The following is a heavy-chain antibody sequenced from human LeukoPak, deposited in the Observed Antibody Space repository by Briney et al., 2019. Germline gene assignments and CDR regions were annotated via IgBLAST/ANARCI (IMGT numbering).Heavy chain of an antibody. CDR3: ARVIQFGSWPDWFDP. Sequence: SETLSLTCTVSGYSISSVYYWGWIRQPPGKGLEWIGSISHSGSTYYNPSLKSRVTISVDPSKNQFSLKLSSVTAADTAVDYCARVIQFGSWPDWFDPWGKGTLVTVSS. J-gene: IGHJ5*02. CDR2: ISHSGST. D-gene: IGHD6-13*01. CDR1: GYSISSVYY. V-gene: IGHV4-38-2*02.